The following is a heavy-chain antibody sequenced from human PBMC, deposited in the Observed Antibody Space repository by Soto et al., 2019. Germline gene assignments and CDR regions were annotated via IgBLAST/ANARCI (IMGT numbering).Heavy chain of an antibody. Sequence: PSETLSLTCTVSGGSISSSSYYWGWIRQPPGKGLEWIGSIYYSGSTYYNPSLKSRVTISVDTSKNQFSLKLSSVTAADTAVYYCASHWVVAAINLYFDSWAQRTPVTVSA. CDR2: IYYSGST. CDR1: GGSISSSSYY. V-gene: IGHV4-39*01. J-gene: IGHJ5*01. D-gene: IGHD2-15*01. CDR3: ASHWVVAAINLYFDS.